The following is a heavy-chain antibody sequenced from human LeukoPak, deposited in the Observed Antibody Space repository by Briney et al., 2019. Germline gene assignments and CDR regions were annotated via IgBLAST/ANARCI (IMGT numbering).Heavy chain of an antibody. Sequence: GGSLRLSCAASGLTFSSHWMHWVRQAPGKGLVWVSRITNDGSSTTYADSVKGRFTISRDNAKNSLYLQMNSLRAEDTAVYYCARGGIAVAGFDYWGQGTLVTVSS. J-gene: IGHJ4*02. V-gene: IGHV3-74*01. D-gene: IGHD6-19*01. CDR1: GLTFSSHW. CDR2: ITNDGSST. CDR3: ARGGIAVAGFDY.